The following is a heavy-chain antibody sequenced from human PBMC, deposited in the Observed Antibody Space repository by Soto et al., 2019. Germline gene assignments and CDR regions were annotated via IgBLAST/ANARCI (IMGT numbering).Heavy chain of an antibody. V-gene: IGHV4-59*08. D-gene: IGHD3-16*01. Sequence: SETLSLTCTVSGGSISSYYWSWIRQPPGKGLEWIGYIYYSGSTNYNPSLKSRVTISVDTSKNQFSLKLSSVTAADTAVYYCARHSRYGHFDYWGQGTLVTVSS. CDR1: GGSISSYY. J-gene: IGHJ4*02. CDR3: ARHSRYGHFDY. CDR2: IYYSGST.